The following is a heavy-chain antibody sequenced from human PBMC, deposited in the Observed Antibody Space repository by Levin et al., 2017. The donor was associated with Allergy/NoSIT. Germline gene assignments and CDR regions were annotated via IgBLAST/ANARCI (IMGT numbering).Heavy chain of an antibody. V-gene: IGHV3-33*01. CDR3: ARDGSIGSGYSHY. D-gene: IGHD3-22*01. Sequence: SCAASGFTFSSYGMHWVRQAPGKGLEWVAVIWYDGSNKYYADSVKGRFTISRDNSKNTLYLQMNSLRAEDTAVYYCARDGSIGSGYSHYWGQGTLVTVS. J-gene: IGHJ4*02. CDR1: GFTFSSYG. CDR2: IWYDGSNK.